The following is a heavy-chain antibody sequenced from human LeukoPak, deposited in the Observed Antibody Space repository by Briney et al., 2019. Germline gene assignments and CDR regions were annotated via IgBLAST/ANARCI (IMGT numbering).Heavy chain of an antibody. J-gene: IGHJ4*02. D-gene: IGHD3-22*01. Sequence: SETLSLTCTVSGGSISSSYYYWGWIRPPPGKGLEWIGSIYYSGSTYYNPSLQSRVTISVDTSENQFSLKLSSVTAADTAVYFCAGPYYYDSTAYYQPFDYWGQGTLVTVSS. CDR2: IYYSGST. CDR1: GGSISSSYYY. V-gene: IGHV4-39*01. CDR3: AGPYYYDSTAYYQPFDY.